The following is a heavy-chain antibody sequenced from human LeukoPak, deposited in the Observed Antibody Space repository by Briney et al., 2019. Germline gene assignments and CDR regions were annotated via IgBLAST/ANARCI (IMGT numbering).Heavy chain of an antibody. CDR3: AREGGDSFDY. J-gene: IGHJ4*02. CDR1: GFTFSSYR. CDR2: IKQDGSEK. V-gene: IGHV3-7*01. D-gene: IGHD3-16*01. Sequence: GGSLRLSCAASGFTFSSYRMSWVRQAPGKGLEWVANIKQDGSEKYYVDSVKGRFTISRDNAKNSLYLQMNSLRAEDTAVYYCAREGGDSFDYWGQGTLVTVSS.